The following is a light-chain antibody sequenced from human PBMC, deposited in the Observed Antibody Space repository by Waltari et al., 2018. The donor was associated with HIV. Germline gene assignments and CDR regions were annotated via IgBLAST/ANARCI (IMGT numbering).Light chain of an antibody. V-gene: IGLV3-25*03. CDR3: QSPDNTTSYWV. Sequence: SYELTQPPSVSVSPGQTARITCPGDALPRTYAYWYQQKPGQAPLLLIYKDTERPSRIPERFSGSSSGTIVTLTISGVQAEDEADYYCQSPDNTTSYWVFGGGTKLTV. J-gene: IGLJ3*02. CDR2: KDT. CDR1: ALPRTY.